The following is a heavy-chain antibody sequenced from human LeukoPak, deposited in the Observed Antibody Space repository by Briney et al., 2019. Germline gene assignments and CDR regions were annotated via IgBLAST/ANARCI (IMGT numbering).Heavy chain of an antibody. J-gene: IGHJ4*02. V-gene: IGHV3-74*01. CDR2: IKSDGSSR. CDR1: GFTLRSYW. CDR3: ARGGSSRFDY. Sequence: PGGSLRLSCAASGFTLRSYWMPWVRQAPGKGLEWVSHIKSDGSSRNYADSVKGRFAISRDDAKNTLYLQTRSLRAEDTAVYYCARGGSSRFDYWGQGTLVTVSS. D-gene: IGHD6-13*01.